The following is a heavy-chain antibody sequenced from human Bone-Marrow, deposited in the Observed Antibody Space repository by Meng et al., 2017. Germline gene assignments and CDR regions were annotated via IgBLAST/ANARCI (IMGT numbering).Heavy chain of an antibody. CDR2: INHSGST. Sequence: QVQLQQWGAGLLKPPETLSLTCAVYGGSFSGYYWSWIRQPPGKGLEWIGEINHSGSTNYNPSLKSRVTISVDTSKNQFSLKLSSVTAADTAVYYCARGSTNWFDPWGQGILVTVSS. V-gene: IGHV4-34*01. J-gene: IGHJ5*02. CDR3: ARGSTNWFDP. CDR1: GGSFSGYY.